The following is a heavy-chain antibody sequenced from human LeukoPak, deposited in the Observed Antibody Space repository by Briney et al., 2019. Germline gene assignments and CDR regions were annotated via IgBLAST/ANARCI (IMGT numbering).Heavy chain of an antibody. Sequence: PSETLSLTCTVSGGSISSSSYYWDWIRQPPGKGLEWIGTIYYSGSTYYNPSLKSRVTISVDTSKNQFSLKLSSVTAADTAVYYCARSYCSGGSCYSGWFDPWGQGTLVTVSS. J-gene: IGHJ5*02. CDR3: ARSYCSGGSCYSGWFDP. V-gene: IGHV4-39*07. CDR1: GGSISSSSYY. D-gene: IGHD2-15*01. CDR2: IYYSGST.